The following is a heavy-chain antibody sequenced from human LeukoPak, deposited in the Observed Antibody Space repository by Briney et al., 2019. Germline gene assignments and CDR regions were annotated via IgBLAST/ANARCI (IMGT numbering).Heavy chain of an antibody. V-gene: IGHV3-7*01. J-gene: IGHJ2*01. D-gene: IGHD2-21*02. CDR1: AITLSRHW. CDR3: TRWTDWYFDL. Sequence: GGSPRLPRAASAITLSRHWNSLVAQDPGKGLEVVANIKEDGLEKNIVDSVKGRFTISRDNAKNTLYLQMNSLRAADTAVYYCTRWTDWYFDLWGRGTLVTVSS. CDR2: IKEDGLEK.